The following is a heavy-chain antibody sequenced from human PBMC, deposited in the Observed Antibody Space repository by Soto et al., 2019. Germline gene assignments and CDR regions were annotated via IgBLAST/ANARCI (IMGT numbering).Heavy chain of an antibody. CDR3: AAQVATNDY. Sequence: QVQLVQSGAEVKKPGSSVKVSCKASGGTFSSYAISWVRQAPGQGLEWMGGIIPIFGTATYAQKFQGRVTITADESTSAAYMEMSSLRTEDTVVYYYAAQVATNDYGGQGTQVTVSA. CDR1: GGTFSSYA. D-gene: IGHD5-12*01. CDR2: IIPIFGTA. V-gene: IGHV1-69*01. J-gene: IGHJ4*02.